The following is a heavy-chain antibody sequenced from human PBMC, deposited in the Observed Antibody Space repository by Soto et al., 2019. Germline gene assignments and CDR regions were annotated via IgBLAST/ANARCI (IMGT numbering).Heavy chain of an antibody. V-gene: IGHV1-2*04. Sequence: GASVKVACNASGYTYTGYYMHWVRQAPGQGLEWMGWINPNSGGTNYAQKFQGWVTMTRDTSISTAYMELSRLRSDDTAVYYCARDPNYYGSGSYPWNYFDYWGQGTLVTVSS. CDR1: GYTYTGYY. CDR3: ARDPNYYGSGSYPWNYFDY. CDR2: INPNSGGT. D-gene: IGHD3-10*01. J-gene: IGHJ4*02.